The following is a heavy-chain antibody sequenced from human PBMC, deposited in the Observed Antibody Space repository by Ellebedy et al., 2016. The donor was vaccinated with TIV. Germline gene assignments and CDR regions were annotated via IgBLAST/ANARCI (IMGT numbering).Heavy chain of an antibody. CDR2: ISGSGGST. V-gene: IGHV3-23*01. D-gene: IGHD3-3*01. CDR1: GFTFSSYA. J-gene: IGHJ4*02. CDR3: TTIYYDFWSGYPSHFDY. Sequence: GGSLRLXXAASGFTFSSYAMSWVRQAPGRGLEWVSAISGSGGSTYYADSVKGRFTISRDNSKNTLYLQMDSLKTEDTAVYYCTTIYYDFWSGYPSHFDYWGQGTLVTVSS.